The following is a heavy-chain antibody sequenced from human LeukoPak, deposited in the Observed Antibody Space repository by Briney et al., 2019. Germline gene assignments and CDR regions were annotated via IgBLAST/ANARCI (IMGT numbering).Heavy chain of an antibody. J-gene: IGHJ6*02. Sequence: SETLSLTCTVPGGSISNYYWSWIRQPPGKGLEWIGYIYYSGSTNYNPSLKSRVTISVDTSKSQFSLKLSSVTAADTAVYYCARVGGSNYYYYGMDVWGQGTTVTVSS. CDR3: ARVGGSNYYYYGMDV. CDR1: GGSISNYY. CDR2: IYYSGST. V-gene: IGHV4-59*01.